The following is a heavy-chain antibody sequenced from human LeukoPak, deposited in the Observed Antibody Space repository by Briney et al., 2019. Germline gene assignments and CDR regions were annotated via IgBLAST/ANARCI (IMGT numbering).Heavy chain of an antibody. V-gene: IGHV4-34*01. CDR2: INHSGST. CDR1: GGSFSGYY. Sequence: PSETLSLTCAVYGGSFSGYYWSWIRQSPGKGLEWIGEINHSGSTNYNSSLKSRVTISVDTSKNQFSLKLSSVTAADTAVYYCARGPGYLAYYYGMDVWGQGTTVTVSS. J-gene: IGHJ6*02. CDR3: ARGPGYLAYYYGMDV. D-gene: IGHD3-9*01.